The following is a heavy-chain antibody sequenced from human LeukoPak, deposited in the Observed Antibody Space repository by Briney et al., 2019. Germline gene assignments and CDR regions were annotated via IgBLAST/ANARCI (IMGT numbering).Heavy chain of an antibody. Sequence: ASVKVSCKASGYTFTGYYMHWVRQAPGQGLEWMGWINPNSGGTNYAQKFQGRVTMTRDTSTSTAYMELSRLRSDDTAVYYCARDRGLVIVGNWFDPWGQGTLVTVSS. D-gene: IGHD3/OR15-3a*01. CDR3: ARDRGLVIVGNWFDP. V-gene: IGHV1-2*02. J-gene: IGHJ5*02. CDR1: GYTFTGYY. CDR2: INPNSGGT.